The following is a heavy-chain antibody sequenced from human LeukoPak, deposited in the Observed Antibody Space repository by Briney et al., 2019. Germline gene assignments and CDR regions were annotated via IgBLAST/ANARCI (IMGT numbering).Heavy chain of an antibody. CDR2: IKQDGSEK. Sequence: PGGSLRLSCAASGFTFSSYWMSWVRQAPGKGLEWVANIKQDGSEKYYVDSVKGRFTISRDNAKNSLYLQMNSQRAEDTAVYYCARGYLYYDFWSGYYWRDYFDYWGQGTLVTVSS. D-gene: IGHD3-3*01. CDR1: GFTFSSYW. CDR3: ARGYLYYDFWSGYYWRDYFDY. V-gene: IGHV3-7*01. J-gene: IGHJ4*02.